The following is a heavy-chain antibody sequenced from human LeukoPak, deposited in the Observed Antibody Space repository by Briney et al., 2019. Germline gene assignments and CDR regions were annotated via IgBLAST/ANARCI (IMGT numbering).Heavy chain of an antibody. V-gene: IGHV1-18*01. Sequence: ASVTVSCKASGYTFTSYGISWVRQAPGQGLAWVGWISAYNGNKNYAQKLQGRVTMTTDTSTSTANMELTILISDDTAVYYGARVGEGVTPEDYWGQGTLVTVSS. CDR1: GYTFTSYG. CDR2: ISAYNGNK. J-gene: IGHJ4*02. CDR3: ARVGEGVTPEDY. D-gene: IGHD4-23*01.